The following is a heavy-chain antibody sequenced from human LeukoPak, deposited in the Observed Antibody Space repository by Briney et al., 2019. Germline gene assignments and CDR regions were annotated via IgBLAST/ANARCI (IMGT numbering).Heavy chain of an antibody. J-gene: IGHJ4*02. CDR1: GFTFSSYA. Sequence: GGSLRLSCTTSGFTFSSYAMSWVRQAPGKGLEWVSVISGSGGSTNYADSVKGRFTISRDNSKNTLYLQMNNLRAEDTAVYYCAKDRLQYGGNFDYWGQGTLVTVSS. CDR3: AKDRLQYGGNFDY. V-gene: IGHV3-23*01. CDR2: ISGSGGST. D-gene: IGHD4-23*01.